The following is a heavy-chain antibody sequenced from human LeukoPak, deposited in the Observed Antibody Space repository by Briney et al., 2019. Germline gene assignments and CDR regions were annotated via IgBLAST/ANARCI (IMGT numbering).Heavy chain of an antibody. J-gene: IGHJ4*02. CDR2: FDPEDGET. CDR3: ATEGNGDFDY. Sequence: ASVKVSCKVSGYTLTELSMHWVRQAPGKGLEWMGGFDPEDGETIYAQKFQGRVTMTEGTSTDTAYMELSSLRSEDTAVYYCATEGNGDFDYWGQGTLVTVSS. CDR1: GYTLTELS. D-gene: IGHD3-10*01. V-gene: IGHV1-24*01.